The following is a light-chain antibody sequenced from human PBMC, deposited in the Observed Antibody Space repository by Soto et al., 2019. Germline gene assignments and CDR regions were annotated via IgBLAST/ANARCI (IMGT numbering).Light chain of an antibody. CDR3: QQTYSTPGT. V-gene: IGKV1-39*01. J-gene: IGKJ1*01. Sequence: DIRMNQSLSSLSASVRDRVTITCRASRTIAGYVNWYQQRPGEAPNLLIYAASSLQSGVPSRFRGSGSGTDFTLTINSLQPEDFATFYCQQTYSTPGTFGQGTKVDI. CDR1: RTIAGY. CDR2: AAS.